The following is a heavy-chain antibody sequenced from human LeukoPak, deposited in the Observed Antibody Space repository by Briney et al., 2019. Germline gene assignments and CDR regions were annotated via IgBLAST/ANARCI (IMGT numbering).Heavy chain of an antibody. Sequence: GSLRLSCAASGFTVSSNYMSWVRQAPGKGLEWVSVIYSGGSTYYADSVRGRFTISRDNSKNTPYLQMNSLRAEDTAVYYCARDPRNRPPFYYYGMDVWGQGTTVTVSS. V-gene: IGHV3-66*01. D-gene: IGHD1-14*01. CDR3: ARDPRNRPPFYYYGMDV. CDR1: GFTVSSNY. J-gene: IGHJ6*02. CDR2: IYSGGST.